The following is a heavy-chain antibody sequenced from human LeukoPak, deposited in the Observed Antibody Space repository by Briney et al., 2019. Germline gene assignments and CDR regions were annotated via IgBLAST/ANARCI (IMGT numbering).Heavy chain of an antibody. CDR3: ARASRYNWFDP. D-gene: IGHD6-13*01. J-gene: IGHJ5*02. Sequence: ASVKVSCKASGYTFTSYGIGWVRQAPGQGLEWMGWISAYNGNTNCAQKLQGRVTMTTDTSTSTAYMELRSLRSDDTAVYYCARASRYNWFDPWGQGTLVTVSS. CDR2: ISAYNGNT. CDR1: GYTFTSYG. V-gene: IGHV1-18*01.